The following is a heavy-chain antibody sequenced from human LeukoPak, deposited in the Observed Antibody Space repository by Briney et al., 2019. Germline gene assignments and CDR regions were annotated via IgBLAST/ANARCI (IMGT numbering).Heavy chain of an antibody. CDR2: IYSPGTN. V-gene: IGHV4-61*02. CDR3: ARGIGTSYESSRDAFDI. J-gene: IGHJ3*02. Sequence: SETLSLTCTVSAGSINSDDYYWSWIRQPPGNGLEWIGRIYSPGTNYNYNPSLKSRVTISIDTSKNQFSLKLTSVTAGDTAVYYCARGIGTSYESSRDAFDIWGQGTMVTVSS. CDR1: AGSINSDDYY. D-gene: IGHD3-22*01.